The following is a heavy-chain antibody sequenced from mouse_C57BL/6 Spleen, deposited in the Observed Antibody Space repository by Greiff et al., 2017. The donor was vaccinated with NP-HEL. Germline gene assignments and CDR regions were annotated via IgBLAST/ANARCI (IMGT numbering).Heavy chain of an antibody. CDR1: GYTFTDYE. CDR3: TIWDWYFDV. Sequence: LQESGAELVRPGASVTLSCKASGYTFTDYEMHWVKQTPVHGLEWIGAIDPETGGTAYNQKFKGKAILTADKSSSTAYMELRSLTSEDSAVYYCTIWDWYFDVWGTGTTVTVSS. J-gene: IGHJ1*03. CDR2: IDPETGGT. V-gene: IGHV1-15*01. D-gene: IGHD4-1*01.